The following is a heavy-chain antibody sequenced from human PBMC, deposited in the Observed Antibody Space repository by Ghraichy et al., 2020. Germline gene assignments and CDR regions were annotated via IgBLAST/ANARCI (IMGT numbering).Heavy chain of an antibody. V-gene: IGHV4-30-2*01. CDR1: GGSISSGGYS. D-gene: IGHD5-18*01. Sequence: SETLSLTCAVSGGSISSGGYSWSWIRQPPGKGLEWIGYIYHSGSTYYNPSLKSRVTISVDRSKNQFSLKLSSVTAADTAVYYCASASGYSYGAQDAFDIWGQWTMVTVSS. CDR2: IYHSGST. CDR3: ASASGYSYGAQDAFDI. J-gene: IGHJ3*02.